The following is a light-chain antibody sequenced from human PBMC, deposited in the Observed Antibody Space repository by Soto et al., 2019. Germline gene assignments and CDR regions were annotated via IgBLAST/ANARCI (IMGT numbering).Light chain of an antibody. Sequence: QSVLTQPASVSGSPGQSITISCSGTSSDVGSYDHVSWYQQFPGKTPKLMIYEVSNRPSGVSSRFSGSKSGQTASLTISGLQAEDEADYYCISYTGSSTSYVFGSGTKVTVL. J-gene: IGLJ1*01. CDR1: SSDVGSYDH. CDR2: EVS. CDR3: ISYTGSSTSYV. V-gene: IGLV2-14*01.